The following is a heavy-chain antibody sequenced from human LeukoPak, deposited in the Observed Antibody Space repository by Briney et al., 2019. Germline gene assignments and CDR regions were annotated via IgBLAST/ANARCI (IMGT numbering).Heavy chain of an antibody. Sequence: SVKASCKASGGTFSSYAISWVRQAPGQGLEWMGGIIPIFGTANYAQKFQGRVTITTDESTSTAYMELSSLRSEDTAAYYCAIAHSSGWYRGLGYFDYWGQGTLVTVSS. D-gene: IGHD6-19*01. CDR3: AIAHSSGWYRGLGYFDY. V-gene: IGHV1-69*05. CDR2: IIPIFGTA. CDR1: GGTFSSYA. J-gene: IGHJ4*02.